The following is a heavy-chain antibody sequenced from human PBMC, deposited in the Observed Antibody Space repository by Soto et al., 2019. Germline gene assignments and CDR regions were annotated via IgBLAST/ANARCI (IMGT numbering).Heavy chain of an antibody. CDR3: ARVGAVAGNYYFDY. CDR2: IYYSGST. CDR1: GGSISSYY. D-gene: IGHD6-19*01. V-gene: IGHV4-59*01. Sequence: SETLSLTCTVSGGSISSYYWSWIRQPPGKGLEWIGYIYYSGSTNYNPSLKSRVTISVDTSKNQFSLKLSSVTAADTAVYYCARVGAVAGNYYFDYWGQGTLVTVSS. J-gene: IGHJ4*02.